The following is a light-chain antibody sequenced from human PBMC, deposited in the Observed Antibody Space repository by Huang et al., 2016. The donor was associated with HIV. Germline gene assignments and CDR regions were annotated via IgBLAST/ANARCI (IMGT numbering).Light chain of an antibody. CDR1: ENIRRY. CDR2: SAS. CDR3: QRSLSIPHT. J-gene: IGKJ2*01. V-gene: IGKV1-39*01. Sequence: DIQMTQSPSSLSASVGDRVTITCRASENIRRYLNWYQQKPGKPPKLLIHSASTLQSGVPSRFSGSGSGTDFTLTITSLQPEDFATYYCQRSLSIPHTFGQGTNLEIK.